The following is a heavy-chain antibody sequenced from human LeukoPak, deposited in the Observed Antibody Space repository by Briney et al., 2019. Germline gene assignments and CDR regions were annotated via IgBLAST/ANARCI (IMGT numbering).Heavy chain of an antibody. CDR3: AKSDWFDP. CDR2: ISYDGSNK. CDR1: GFTFNNFG. Sequence: GGSLRLSCAASGFTFNNFGIHWVRQAPGKGLEWVAVISYDGSNKYYVDSVKGRFIISRDNSKNRVYLQMNSLRAEDTAVYFCAKSDWFDPWGQGALVTVSS. J-gene: IGHJ5*02. V-gene: IGHV3-30*18.